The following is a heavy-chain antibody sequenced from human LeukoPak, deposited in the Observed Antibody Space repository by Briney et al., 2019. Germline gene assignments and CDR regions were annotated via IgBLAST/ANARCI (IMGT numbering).Heavy chain of an antibody. CDR2: INHSGST. Sequence: PSETLSLTCAVYGGSFSGYYWSWIRQPPGKGLEWIGEINHSGSTNYNPSLKSRVTISVDTSKNQFSLKLSSVTAADTAVYYCARHLPLPPMYYDFWSGYSYAFDIWGQGTMVTVSS. CDR1: GGSFSGYY. J-gene: IGHJ3*02. CDR3: ARHLPLPPMYYDFWSGYSYAFDI. D-gene: IGHD3-3*01. V-gene: IGHV4-34*01.